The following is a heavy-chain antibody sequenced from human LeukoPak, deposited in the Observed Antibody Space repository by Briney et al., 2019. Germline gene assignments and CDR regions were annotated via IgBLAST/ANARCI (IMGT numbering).Heavy chain of an antibody. CDR2: IIPIFGTA. CDR3: AREKPGYSYDALDY. J-gene: IGHJ4*02. V-gene: IGHV1-69*01. Sequence: SVKVSCKASGGTFSSYAISWVRQAPGQGLEWMGGIIPIFGTANYAQKFQGRVTITADESTSTAYMELSSLRSEDTAVYYCAREKPGYSYDALDYWGQGTLVTVSS. CDR1: GGTFSSYA. D-gene: IGHD5-18*01.